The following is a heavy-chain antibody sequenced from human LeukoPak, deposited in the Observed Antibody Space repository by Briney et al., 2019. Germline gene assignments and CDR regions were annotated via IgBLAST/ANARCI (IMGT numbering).Heavy chain of an antibody. CDR1: GLNLDAYA. Sequence: GGSLRLSCAASGLNLDAYAMHWVRQAPGKGLEWVSSISSSSSYIYYADSVKGRFTISRDNAKNSLYLQMNSLRAEDTAVYYCARDFTAAAGTGDYWGQGTLVTVSS. J-gene: IGHJ4*02. CDR2: ISSSSSYI. V-gene: IGHV3-21*01. D-gene: IGHD6-13*01. CDR3: ARDFTAAAGTGDY.